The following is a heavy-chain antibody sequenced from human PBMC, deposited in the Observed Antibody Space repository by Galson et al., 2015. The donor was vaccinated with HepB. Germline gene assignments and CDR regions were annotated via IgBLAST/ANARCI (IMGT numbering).Heavy chain of an antibody. D-gene: IGHD6-25*01. V-gene: IGHV4-38-2*01. CDR2: IYHSGST. Sequence: TCAVSGYSISSGYCWGWIRQPPGKGLECIGSIYHSGSTYYNPSLKSRVAISVDTSKNHFSLSLSSVTAADTAVYYCARGPYSRGGSDSFDYWGQGTLVSVSS. CDR1: GYSISSGYC. CDR3: ARGPYSRGGSDSFDY. J-gene: IGHJ4*02.